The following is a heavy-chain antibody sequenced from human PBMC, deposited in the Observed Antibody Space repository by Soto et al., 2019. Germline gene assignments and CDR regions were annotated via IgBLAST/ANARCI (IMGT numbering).Heavy chain of an antibody. V-gene: IGHV4-61*01. CDR3: ARDSTGSSSWVYGMDV. CDR1: GGSVSSGSYY. Sequence: PSETLSLTCTVSGGSVSSGSYYWSWIRQPPGKGLEWIGYIYYSGSTNYNPSLKSRVTISVDTSKNQFSLKLSSVTAADTAVYYCARDSTGSSSWVYGMDVWGQGTTVTVSS. J-gene: IGHJ6*02. CDR2: IYYSGST. D-gene: IGHD6-13*01.